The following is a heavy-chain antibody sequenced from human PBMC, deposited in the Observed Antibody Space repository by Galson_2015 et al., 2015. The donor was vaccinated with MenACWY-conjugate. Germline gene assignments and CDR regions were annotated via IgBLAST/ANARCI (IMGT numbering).Heavy chain of an antibody. Sequence: SLRLSCAASGFTFRSFAMNWVRQAPGKGLEWVSGLSESGAYTYHADSVKGRFTISRDNSKNTLYLQMNSLRADDTAVYYCAKGKGSGVNYCMDVWGQGTTVTVSS. CDR1: GFTFRSFA. CDR2: LSESGAYT. D-gene: IGHD3-10*01. CDR3: AKGKGSGVNYCMDV. J-gene: IGHJ6*02. V-gene: IGHV3-23*01.